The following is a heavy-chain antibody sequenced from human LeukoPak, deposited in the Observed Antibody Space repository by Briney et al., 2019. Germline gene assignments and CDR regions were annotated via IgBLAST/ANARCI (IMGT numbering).Heavy chain of an antibody. CDR2: IYPGDSDT. Sequence: GESLKISCQVSGYTFINYWIGWVRQMPGKGLEWMGIIYPGDSDTRYSPSFHGQVIISADKSISTAYLQWNSLKASDTAMYYCASGGYGTFDSSGQGTLVTVSS. CDR3: ASGGYGTFDS. CDR1: GYTFINYW. V-gene: IGHV5-51*01. D-gene: IGHD5-12*01. J-gene: IGHJ4*02.